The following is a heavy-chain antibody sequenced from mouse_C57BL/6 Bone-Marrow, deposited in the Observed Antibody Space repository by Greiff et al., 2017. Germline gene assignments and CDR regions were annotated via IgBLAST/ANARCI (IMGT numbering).Heavy chain of an antibody. Sequence: QVQLHQPGAELVKPGASVKLSCKASGYTFTSYWMQWVKQRPGQGLEWIGEIDPSDGYTTYNQKFKGKATLTVDTSSSPAYMQLSSLTSEDSEVYYCARWGTTRVNRCNFDYWGEGTTLTVSS. CDR2: IDPSDGYT. CDR1: GYTFTSYW. V-gene: IGHV1-50*01. D-gene: IGHD2-5*01. CDR3: ARWGTTRVNRCNFDY. J-gene: IGHJ2*01.